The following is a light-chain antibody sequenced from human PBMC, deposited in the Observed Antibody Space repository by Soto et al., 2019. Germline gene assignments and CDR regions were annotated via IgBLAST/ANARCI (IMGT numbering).Light chain of an antibody. Sequence: QSALTQPASGSGSPGQSITISCTGTSSDVGGYNYVSWYQQHPGKAPKLRIYDVSNRPSGVSNRFSGSKSGNTASLTISGLQAEDEADYYCSSYTSSSTLVVLGGGTQLTVL. CDR2: DVS. CDR1: SSDVGGYNY. J-gene: IGLJ2*01. CDR3: SSYTSSSTLVV. V-gene: IGLV2-14*01.